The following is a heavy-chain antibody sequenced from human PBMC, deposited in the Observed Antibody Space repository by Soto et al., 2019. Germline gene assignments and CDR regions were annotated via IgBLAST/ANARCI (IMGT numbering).Heavy chain of an antibody. CDR3: ARDSKGITGTGDLFDY. Sequence: SVKVSCKASGGTFSSYTISWVRQAPGQGLEWMGRIIPILGIANYAQKFQGRVTITADKSTSTAYMELSSLRSEDTAVYYCARDSKGITGTGDLFDYWGQGTLVTVSS. J-gene: IGHJ4*02. CDR1: GGTFSSYT. V-gene: IGHV1-69*04. CDR2: IIPILGIA. D-gene: IGHD1-7*01.